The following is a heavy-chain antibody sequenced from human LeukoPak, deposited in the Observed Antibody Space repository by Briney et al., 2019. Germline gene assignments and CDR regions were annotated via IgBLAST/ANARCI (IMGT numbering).Heavy chain of an antibody. V-gene: IGHV4-61*02. CDR3: AGYGGNRFDY. CDR2: IYTSGST. Sequence: SETLSLTCTVSGGSISSGSYYWSWIRQPAGKGLEWIGRIYTSGSTNYNPSLKSRVTISVDTSKNQCSLKLSSVTAADTAVYYCAGYGGNRFDYWGQGTLVTVSS. D-gene: IGHD4-23*01. J-gene: IGHJ4*02. CDR1: GGSISSGSYY.